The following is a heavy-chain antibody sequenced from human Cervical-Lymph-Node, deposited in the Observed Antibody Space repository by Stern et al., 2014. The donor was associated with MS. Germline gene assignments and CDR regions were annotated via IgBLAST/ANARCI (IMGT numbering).Heavy chain of an antibody. V-gene: IGHV7-4-1*02. CDR3: AGQGASGYGGSPTGY. D-gene: IGHD5-12*01. CDR2: INTHTGDT. J-gene: IGHJ4*02. Sequence: QVQLVQSGSEWKKPAASVKLSCKASGYTFTTSAMNWVRQAPGQGLEWMGWINTHTGDTLYAQGFPGRLVFSLDTSVSTAYLQITSLKAEDTTMYYCAGQGASGYGGSPTGYWGQGTLVTVSS. CDR1: GYTFTTSA.